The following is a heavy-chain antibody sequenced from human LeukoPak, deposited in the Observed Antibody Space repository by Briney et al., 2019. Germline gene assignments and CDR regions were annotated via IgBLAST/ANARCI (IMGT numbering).Heavy chain of an antibody. Sequence: SETLSLTCTVSGGSISSSNWWSWVRQPPGKGLEWIGEIYHSGGTNYNPSLKSRVTILVDKSKKQFSLKLRSVTAADTAVYYCARGSGSIVGATAVDYWGQGTLVTVSS. CDR3: ARGSGSIVGATAVDY. J-gene: IGHJ4*02. D-gene: IGHD1-26*01. V-gene: IGHV4-4*02. CDR2: IYHSGGT. CDR1: GGSISSSNW.